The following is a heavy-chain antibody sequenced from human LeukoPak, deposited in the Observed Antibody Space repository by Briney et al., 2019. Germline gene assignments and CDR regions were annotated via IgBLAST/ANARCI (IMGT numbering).Heavy chain of an antibody. V-gene: IGHV4-30-4*08. J-gene: IGHJ5*02. Sequence: PSQTLSLTCTVSGGSISSGDYYWSWIRQPPGKGLEWIGYIYYSGSTYYNPSLKSRVTISVDTSKNQFSLKLSSVTAADTAVYYCARVAGPDIVVVPAAGGNWLDPWGQGTLVTVSS. CDR3: ARVAGPDIVVVPAAGGNWLDP. D-gene: IGHD2-2*01. CDR2: IYYSGST. CDR1: GGSISSGDYY.